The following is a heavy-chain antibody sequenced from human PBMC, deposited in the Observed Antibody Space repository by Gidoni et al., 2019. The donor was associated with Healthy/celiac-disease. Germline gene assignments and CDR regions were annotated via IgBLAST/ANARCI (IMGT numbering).Heavy chain of an antibody. CDR1: GGTFSSYA. Sequence: QVQLVQSGAEVKKPGSSVKVSCKAFGGTFSSYAISWVRQAPGQGLEWMGGIIPIFGTANYAQKFQGRVTITADESTSTAYMELSSLRSEDTAVYYCARVGGDCSGGSCYPGVYNWFDPWGQGTLVTVSS. CDR3: ARVGGDCSGGSCYPGVYNWFDP. D-gene: IGHD2-15*01. V-gene: IGHV1-69*01. J-gene: IGHJ5*02. CDR2: IIPIFGTA.